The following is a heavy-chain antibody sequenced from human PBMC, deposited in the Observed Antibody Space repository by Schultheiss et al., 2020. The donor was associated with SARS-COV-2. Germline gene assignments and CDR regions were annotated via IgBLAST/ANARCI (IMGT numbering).Heavy chain of an antibody. J-gene: IGHJ6*02. D-gene: IGHD6-13*01. Sequence: GESLKISCAASGFTFSSYGMHWVRQAPGKGLEWVAVIWYDGSNKYYADSVKGRFTISRDNSKNTLYLQMNSLRAEDTAVYYCARIPSKYSSSWYYYYYGMDVWGQGTTVTVSS. CDR3: ARIPSKYSSSWYYYYYGMDV. V-gene: IGHV3-33*01. CDR1: GFTFSSYG. CDR2: IWYDGSNK.